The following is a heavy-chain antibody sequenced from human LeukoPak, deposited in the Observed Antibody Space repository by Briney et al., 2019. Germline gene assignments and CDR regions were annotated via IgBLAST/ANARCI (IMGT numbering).Heavy chain of an antibody. Sequence: ASVKVSCKASGYTFTSYGISWVRRAPGQGLEWMGWISAYNGNTNYAQKLQGRVTMTTDTSTSTAYMELRSLRSDDTAVYYCARGSVNGDYGCCFQHWGQGTLVTVSS. CDR1: GYTFTSYG. CDR2: ISAYNGNT. J-gene: IGHJ1*01. CDR3: ARGSVNGDYGCCFQH. V-gene: IGHV1-18*01. D-gene: IGHD4-17*01.